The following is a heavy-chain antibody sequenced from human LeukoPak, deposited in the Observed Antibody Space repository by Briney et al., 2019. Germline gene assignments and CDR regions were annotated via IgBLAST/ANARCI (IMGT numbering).Heavy chain of an antibody. Sequence: PSETLSLTCTVSGGSISSDYWSWIRQPPGKGLEWIGYIYYSGSTNYNPSLKSRVTISVDTSKNQFSLKLSSVTAADTAVYYCARATWLPVGLYYYDSSGYYYYLDYWGQGTLVTVSS. CDR1: GGSISSDY. D-gene: IGHD3-22*01. CDR2: IYYSGST. J-gene: IGHJ4*02. CDR3: ARATWLPVGLYYYDSSGYYYYLDY. V-gene: IGHV4-59*01.